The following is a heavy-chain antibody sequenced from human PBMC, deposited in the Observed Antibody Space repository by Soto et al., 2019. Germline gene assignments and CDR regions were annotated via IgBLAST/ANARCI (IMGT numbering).Heavy chain of an antibody. J-gene: IGHJ6*02. Sequence: GGSLRLSCAASGFTFSSYGMHWVRQAPGKGLEWVAVIWYDGSNKYYADSVKGRFTISRDNSKNTLYLQMNSLRAEDTAVYYCAREHSSGYLPHYGMDVWGQGTTVTVSS. D-gene: IGHD3-22*01. CDR3: AREHSSGYLPHYGMDV. CDR1: GFTFSSYG. CDR2: IWYDGSNK. V-gene: IGHV3-33*01.